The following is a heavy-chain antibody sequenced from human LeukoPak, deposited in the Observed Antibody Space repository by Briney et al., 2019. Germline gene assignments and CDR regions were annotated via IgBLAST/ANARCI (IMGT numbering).Heavy chain of an antibody. CDR1: GFTFSSYE. Sequence: GGSLRLSCAASGFTFSSYEMNWVRQAPGKGLEWVANIKQDGTERYYVDSVKGRFTISRDNAKNSLYLQMSSLRVEDTAVYYCAKVANYYYGSESYYFFEHWGQGTPVTASS. CDR3: AKVANYYYGSESYYFFEH. V-gene: IGHV3-7*01. J-gene: IGHJ4*02. D-gene: IGHD3-10*01. CDR2: IKQDGTER.